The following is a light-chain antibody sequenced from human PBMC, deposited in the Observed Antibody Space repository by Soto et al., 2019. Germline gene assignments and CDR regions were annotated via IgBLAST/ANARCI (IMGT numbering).Light chain of an antibody. CDR3: SSYTSSSPVV. Sequence: QSALTQPASVSGSPGQSITISCTGTSSDVGGYNYVSWYQLHPGKAPKLMIYDVSNRPSGVSNRFSGSKSGNTASLTISGLQAEDEADYYCSSYTSSSPVVFGGGTKRTVL. J-gene: IGLJ2*01. CDR1: SSDVGGYNY. CDR2: DVS. V-gene: IGLV2-14*01.